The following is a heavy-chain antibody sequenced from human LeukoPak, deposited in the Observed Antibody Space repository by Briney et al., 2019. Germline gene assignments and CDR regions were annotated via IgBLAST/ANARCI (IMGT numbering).Heavy chain of an antibody. J-gene: IGHJ4*02. CDR2: IYYSGST. V-gene: IGHV4-59*01. D-gene: IGHD3-9*01. Sequence: PSETLSLTCTVSGGSISSYYWSWIRQPPGKGLEWIGYIYYSGSTNYNPSLKSRVTISVDTSKNQFSLKLSSVTAADTAVYYCARGGPRVLRYFDWLSPPYYFDYWGQGTLVTVSS. CDR1: GGSISSYY. CDR3: ARGGPRVLRYFDWLSPPYYFDY.